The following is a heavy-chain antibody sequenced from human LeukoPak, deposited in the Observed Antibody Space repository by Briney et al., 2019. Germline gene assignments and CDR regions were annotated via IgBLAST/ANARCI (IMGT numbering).Heavy chain of an antibody. Sequence: GGSLRLSCSASGFTFTTYDMTWVRQAPGEGLEWVSTISRSSNYIYYADSVKGRFTISRDNAKNSLYLQMNSLRAEDTAVYYCARARGPMVDYWGQGTLVTVSS. V-gene: IGHV3-21*01. D-gene: IGHD3-10*01. CDR2: ISRSSNYI. J-gene: IGHJ4*02. CDR1: GFTFTTYD. CDR3: ARARGPMVDY.